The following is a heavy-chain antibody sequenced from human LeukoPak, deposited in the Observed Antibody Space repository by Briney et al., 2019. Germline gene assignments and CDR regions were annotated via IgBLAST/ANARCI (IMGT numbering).Heavy chain of an antibody. D-gene: IGHD2-15*01. CDR1: GGTFSSYA. V-gene: IGHV1-69*05. J-gene: IGHJ4*02. CDR3: ARAHVGYCSGGSCYGYD. Sequence: ASVKVSCKASGGTFSSYAISWVRQAPGQGLEWMGGIIPIFGTANYAQKFQGRVTITTDESTSTAYMELSSLRSEDTAAYYCARAHVGYCSGGSCYGYDWGQGTLVTVSS. CDR2: IIPIFGTA.